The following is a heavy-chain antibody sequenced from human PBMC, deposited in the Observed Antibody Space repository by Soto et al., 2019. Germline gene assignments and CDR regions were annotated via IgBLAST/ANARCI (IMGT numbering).Heavy chain of an antibody. Sequence: GGSLRLSCSASGFTLSSYSMMWIRLTPEKGLEWVSAIFTSGSTSSADSVTGRFFISRDNSRNMVFLQMNSLRVDDTAVYFCAKDRHPDGIWTFDFWGRGTLVTVSS. CDR3: AKDRHPDGIWTFDF. CDR1: GFTLSSYS. J-gene: IGHJ4*02. D-gene: IGHD3-9*01. CDR2: IFTSGST. V-gene: IGHV3-23*01.